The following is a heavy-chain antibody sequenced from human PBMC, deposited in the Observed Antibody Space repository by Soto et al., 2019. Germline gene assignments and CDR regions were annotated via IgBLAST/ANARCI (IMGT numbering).Heavy chain of an antibody. V-gene: IGHV3-49*03. CDR1: GFTVGDYA. CDR2: IRSRAYGGTP. CDR3: TRNSANDPFDF. Sequence: GGSLRLSCTGSGFTVGDYAMGWFRQAPGKGLEWVGFIRSRAYGGTPEYATSVRGRFIISRDDSKGTAYLQMNSLKTEDTAIYHCTRNSANDPFDFWGQGTQVTSPQ. J-gene: IGHJ4*02. D-gene: IGHD5-12*01.